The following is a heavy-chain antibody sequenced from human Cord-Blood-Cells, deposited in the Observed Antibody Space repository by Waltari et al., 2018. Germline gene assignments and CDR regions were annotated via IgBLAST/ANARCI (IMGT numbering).Heavy chain of an antibody. V-gene: IGHV4-31*03. CDR1: GGSISSGGYY. CDR3: ARDRGVVGRRKDTYWYFDL. CDR2: IYYRGST. Sequence: QVQLQESGPGLVKPSQTLSLTCTVSGGSISSGGYYWSWIRQHPGKGLEWIGYIYYRGSTYYNPSLKIRVTISVDTSKNQFSLKLSSVTAADTAVYYCARDRGVVGRRKDTYWYFDLWGRGTLVTVSS. D-gene: IGHD1-26*01. J-gene: IGHJ2*01.